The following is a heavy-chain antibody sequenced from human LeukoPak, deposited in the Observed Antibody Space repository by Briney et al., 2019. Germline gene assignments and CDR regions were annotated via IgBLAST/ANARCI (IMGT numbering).Heavy chain of an antibody. D-gene: IGHD3-16*02. V-gene: IGHV3-23*01. CDR3: AKVPAWGSYRYTFDY. CDR2: ISGSGGST. CDR1: GFTFSSYA. J-gene: IGHJ4*02. Sequence: GGSLRLSCAASGFTFSSYAMSWVRQAPGKGLEWVSAISGSGGSTYYADSVKGRFTISRDNSKNTLYLQMNSLRAEDTAVYYCAKVPAWGSYRYTFDYWGQGTLVTASS.